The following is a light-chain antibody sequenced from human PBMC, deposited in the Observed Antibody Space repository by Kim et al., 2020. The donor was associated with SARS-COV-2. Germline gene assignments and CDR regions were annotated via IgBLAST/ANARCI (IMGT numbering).Light chain of an antibody. J-gene: IGKJ4*01. CDR3: QQRSNWPPALT. Sequence: PGERATLSSRASQRVSTYLAWYQQKPGQAPRLLIYDASNRATGVPARFSGSGSGTDFTLTISSLQSEDFAVYYCQQRSNWPPALTFGGGTKVDIK. CDR2: DAS. CDR1: QRVSTY. V-gene: IGKV3-11*01.